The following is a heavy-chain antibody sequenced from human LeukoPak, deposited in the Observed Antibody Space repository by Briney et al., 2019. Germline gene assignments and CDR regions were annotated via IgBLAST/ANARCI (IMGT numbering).Heavy chain of an antibody. D-gene: IGHD4-17*01. CDR3: ARAHNDYGDYSLGY. CDR2: IRSSGSNI. Sequence: GGSLRLSCAASGFTFSSYEMNLVRQAPGKGLEWVSYIRSSGSNILYADSVKGRFTISRDNAKNSLYLQMNSLRAEDTAVYYCARAHNDYGDYSLGYWGQGTLVTVSS. V-gene: IGHV3-48*03. J-gene: IGHJ4*02. CDR1: GFTFSSYE.